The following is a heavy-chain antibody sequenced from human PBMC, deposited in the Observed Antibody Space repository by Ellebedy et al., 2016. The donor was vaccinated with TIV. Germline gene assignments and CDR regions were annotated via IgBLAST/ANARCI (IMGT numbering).Heavy chain of an antibody. D-gene: IGHD3-10*01. J-gene: IGHJ4*02. CDR2: IYHNGIT. CDR1: GYSISSGYF. Sequence: MPGGSLRLSCTVSGYSISSGYFWGWIRQPPGKGLEWIGSIYHNGITYYNPSLKSRVTISVDTSKNQFSLRLSSVTAADTAVYYCARQMVRGVDCFDFWGQGTLVTVSS. V-gene: IGHV4-38-2*02. CDR3: ARQMVRGVDCFDF.